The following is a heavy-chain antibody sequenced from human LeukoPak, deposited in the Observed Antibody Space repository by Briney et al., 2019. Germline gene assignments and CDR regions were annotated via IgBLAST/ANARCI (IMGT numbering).Heavy chain of an antibody. J-gene: IGHJ6*03. Sequence: PGGSLRLSCAASGFTFSSYAMHGVRQAPGKGLEWVAVISYDGSNKYYADSVKGRSTISRDNSKNTLYLQMNSLRAEDTAVYYCARVSIAARPPYYYYMDVWGKGTTVTVSS. CDR3: ARVSIAARPPYYYYMDV. CDR1: GFTFSSYA. CDR2: ISYDGSNK. D-gene: IGHD6-6*01. V-gene: IGHV3-30*01.